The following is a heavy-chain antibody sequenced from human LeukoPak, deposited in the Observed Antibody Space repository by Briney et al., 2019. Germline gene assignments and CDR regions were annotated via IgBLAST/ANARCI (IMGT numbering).Heavy chain of an antibody. V-gene: IGHV3-30*02. CDR1: GFTFSSYG. CDR3: AKDLLPLAAAVAKD. CDR2: IRYDGSNK. Sequence: PGGSLRLSCAASGFTFSSYGMHWVRQAPGKGLEWVAFIRYDGSNKYYADSVKGRFTISRDNSKNTLYLQMNSLRAEDTAVYYCAKDLLPLAAAVAKDWGQGTLVTVSS. J-gene: IGHJ4*02. D-gene: IGHD6-13*01.